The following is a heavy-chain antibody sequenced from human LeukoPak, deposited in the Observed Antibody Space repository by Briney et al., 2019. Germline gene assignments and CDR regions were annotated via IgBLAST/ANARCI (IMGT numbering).Heavy chain of an antibody. D-gene: IGHD2-2*01. J-gene: IGHJ3*02. CDR1: GGPISSGGYS. CDR3: ARAENLDCSSTSCYRNNAFDI. V-gene: IGHV4-30-2*01. CDR2: IYHSGST. Sequence: PSETLSLTCAVSGGPISSGGYSWSWIRQPPGKGLEWIGYIYHSGSTYYNPSLKSRVTISVDRSKNQFSLKLSSVTAADTAVYYCARAENLDCSSTSCYRNNAFDIWGQGTMVTVSS.